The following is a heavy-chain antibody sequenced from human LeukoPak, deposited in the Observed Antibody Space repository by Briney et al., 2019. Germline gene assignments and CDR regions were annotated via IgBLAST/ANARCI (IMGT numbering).Heavy chain of an antibody. CDR2: IGGIGDNT. CDR3: AKTPTFYYVLTGYSNDY. D-gene: IGHD3-9*01. V-gene: IGHV3-23*01. J-gene: IGHJ4*02. Sequence: GGSLRLSCAASGFTFSSDAMSWVRQVPGEGLEWVSTIGGIGDNTHYADSVKRRFTLSTDSSRNTLYLKMNTLRVEDTAIYYCAKTPTFYYVLTGYSNDYWGQGTLVTVSS. CDR1: GFTFSSDA.